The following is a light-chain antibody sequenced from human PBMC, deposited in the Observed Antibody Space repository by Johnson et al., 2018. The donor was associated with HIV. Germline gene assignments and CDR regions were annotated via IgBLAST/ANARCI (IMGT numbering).Light chain of an antibody. Sequence: QSVLTQPPSVSAAPRQKVTISCSGSDSNIGSNYVSWFQHLPGTAPKLLIYDNNKRPSGISDRFSGSKSGTSATLGITGLQTGDEADYYCGAWDSSLSAYVFGTGTKVTVL. J-gene: IGLJ1*01. CDR3: GAWDSSLSAYV. V-gene: IGLV1-51*01. CDR1: DSNIGSNY. CDR2: DNN.